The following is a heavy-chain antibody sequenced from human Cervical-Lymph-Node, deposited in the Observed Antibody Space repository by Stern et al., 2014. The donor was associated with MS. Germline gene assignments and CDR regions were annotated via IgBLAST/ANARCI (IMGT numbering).Heavy chain of an antibody. D-gene: IGHD5-12*01. CDR1: GGSISDTNW. CDR2: IYPSGTT. CDR3: ARVNTGYNWFDY. Sequence: QLQLQESGPGLVKPSRTLSLTCAVSGGSISDTNWWGWVRQTPGMGLGWVGEIYPSGTTNFSPSLQSRVTMSVDKSKNQSSLEVKSVTAADTAIYYCARVNTGYNWFDYWGQGTLVTVSS. V-gene: IGHV4-4*02. J-gene: IGHJ5*01.